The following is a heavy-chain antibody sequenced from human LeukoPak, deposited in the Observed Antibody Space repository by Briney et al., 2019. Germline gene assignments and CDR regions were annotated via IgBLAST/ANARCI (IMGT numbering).Heavy chain of an antibody. CDR1: GFTFSTYS. D-gene: IGHD2-8*01. V-gene: IGHV3-48*02. CDR2: ISSSGSTI. Sequence: GGSLRLSCAASGFTFSTYSMNWVRQAPGMGLEWVSYISSSGSTIYYADSVKGRFTISRDNAKNSLYLQMNNLRDEDTAVYFCARDCSNGLCYSSNWYFDLWGRGTLVTVSS. CDR3: ARDCSNGLCYSSNWYFDL. J-gene: IGHJ2*01.